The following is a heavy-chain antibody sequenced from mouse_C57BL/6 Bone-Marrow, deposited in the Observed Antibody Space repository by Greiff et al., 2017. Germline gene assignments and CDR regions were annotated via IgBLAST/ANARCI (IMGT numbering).Heavy chain of an antibody. V-gene: IGHV1-19*01. CDR3: ARGGMGYAMDH. Sequence: VQLQQSGPVLVKPGASVKMSCKASGYTFTDYYMNWVKQSHGKSLEWIGVINPYNGGTSYNQKFKGKATLTVDKSSSTAYMELNSLTSEDSAVYYCARGGMGYAMDHWGQGTSVTVSS. CDR2: INPYNGGT. CDR1: GYTFTDYY. J-gene: IGHJ4*01.